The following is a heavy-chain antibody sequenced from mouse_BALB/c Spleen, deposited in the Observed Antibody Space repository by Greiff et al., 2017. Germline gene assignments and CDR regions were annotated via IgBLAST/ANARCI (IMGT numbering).Heavy chain of an antibody. D-gene: IGHD1-2*01. Sequence: VQRVESGPGLVQPSQSLSITCTVSGFSLTSYGVHWVRQSPGKGLEWLGVIWSGGSTDYNAAFISRLSISKDNSKSQVFFKMNSLQANDTAIYYCARGLRLRGAWFAYWGQGTLVTVSA. V-gene: IGHV2-2*02. CDR1: GFSLTSYG. CDR3: ARGLRLRGAWFAY. J-gene: IGHJ3*01. CDR2: IWSGGST.